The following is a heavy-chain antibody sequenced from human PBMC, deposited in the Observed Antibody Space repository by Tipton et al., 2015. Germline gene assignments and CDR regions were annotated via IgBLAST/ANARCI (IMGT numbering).Heavy chain of an antibody. CDR2: VYYTGST. Sequence: TLSLTCTVSGGSISRYYWSWIRQPPGKGLEWIAYVYYTGSTNYSPALKSRLTISMDTSKNQFSLKLSSVTAADTAVYYCARDGFAIFGMGVDPWGQGTLVTVSS. V-gene: IGHV4-59*01. CDR1: GGSISRYY. CDR3: ARDGFAIFGMGVDP. D-gene: IGHD3-3*01. J-gene: IGHJ5*02.